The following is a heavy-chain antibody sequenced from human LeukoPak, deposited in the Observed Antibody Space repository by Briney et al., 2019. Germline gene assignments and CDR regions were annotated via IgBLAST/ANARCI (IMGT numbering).Heavy chain of an antibody. D-gene: IGHD2-2*02. CDR3: ARGQAPAAIFFDY. CDR2: IYYIGST. CDR1: GXSISSGDSS. J-gene: IGHJ4*02. V-gene: IGHV4-30-4*01. Sequence: SETLSLTCTVSGXSISSGDSSWSWIRQPPGRGLEWIGYIYYIGSTYYNPSLNSRVTISMHTSKNQFSLNLSSVTAADTAVYYCARGQAPAAIFFDYWGQGTLVTVSS.